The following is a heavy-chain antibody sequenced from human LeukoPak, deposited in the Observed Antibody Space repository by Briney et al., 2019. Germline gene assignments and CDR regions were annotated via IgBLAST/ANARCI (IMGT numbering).Heavy chain of an antibody. CDR3: ARGVYDSSGRFDY. V-gene: IGHV4-59*07. CDR1: GGSISNYY. D-gene: IGHD3-22*01. CDR2: IYYSGST. Sequence: KASDTLSLTCIVSGGSISNYYWNWIRQPPGKGLEWIGYIYYSGSTNYNPSLKSRVTISVDTSKNQFSLKLSSVTAADTAVYYCARGVYDSSGRFDYWGQGTLVTVSS. J-gene: IGHJ4*02.